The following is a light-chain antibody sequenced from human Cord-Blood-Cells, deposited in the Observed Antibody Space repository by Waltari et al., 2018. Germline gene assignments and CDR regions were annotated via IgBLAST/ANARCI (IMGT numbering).Light chain of an antibody. CDR2: DVS. V-gene: IGLV2-11*01. CDR3: CSYAGSYTFWV. Sequence: QSALTQPRPVSGPPGQSVTISCTGTSSDVGGYNYLPWYQQHPGKAPKLMIYDVSKRPSGVPDRFSGSKSGNTASLTISGLQAEDEADYYCCSYAGSYTFWVFGGGTKLTVL. CDR1: SSDVGGYNY. J-gene: IGLJ3*02.